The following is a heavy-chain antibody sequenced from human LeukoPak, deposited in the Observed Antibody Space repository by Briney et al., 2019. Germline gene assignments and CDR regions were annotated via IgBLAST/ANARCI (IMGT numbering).Heavy chain of an antibody. J-gene: IGHJ6*03. D-gene: IGHD2-21*01. CDR3: ARTVVANYYYYYYMDV. CDR2: IIPIFGTA. CDR1: GGTFSSYA. V-gene: IGHV1-69*01. Sequence: SVKVSCKASGGTFSSYAISLVRQAPGQGLEWMGRIIPIFGTANYAQKFQGRVTITADESTSTAYMELSSLRSEDTAVYYCARTVVANYYYYYYMDVWGKGTTVTVSS.